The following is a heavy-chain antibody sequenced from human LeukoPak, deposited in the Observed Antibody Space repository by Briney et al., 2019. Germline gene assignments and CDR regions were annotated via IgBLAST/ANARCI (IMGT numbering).Heavy chain of an antibody. CDR2: INPNSGGT. J-gene: IGHJ6*02. CDR1: GYTFTDYY. D-gene: IGHD6-13*01. V-gene: IGHV1-2*02. Sequence: ASVKVSCKASGYTFTDYYMHWVRQAPGQGLGWMGWINPNSGGTKYAQKFQGRVTVTRDTSIRTAYVELSSLRSDDTAVYYCSRCWTSSCYYGMDVWGQGTTVTVSS. CDR3: SRCWTSSCYYGMDV.